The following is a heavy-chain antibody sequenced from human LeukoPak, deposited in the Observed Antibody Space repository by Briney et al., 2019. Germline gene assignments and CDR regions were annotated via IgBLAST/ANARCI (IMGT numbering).Heavy chain of an antibody. CDR1: GFTFGSYW. Sequence: SGGSLRLSCAASGFTFGSYWMHWVRQAPGKGLVWVSRINSDGSGTTYADSVKGRFTISRDNAKNTLYLQMNSLRVEDTAVYYCARDQRYFNYFQDWGQGTLVTVSS. CDR3: ARDQRYFNYFQD. J-gene: IGHJ1*01. V-gene: IGHV3-74*03. CDR2: INSDGSGT. D-gene: IGHD2/OR15-2a*01.